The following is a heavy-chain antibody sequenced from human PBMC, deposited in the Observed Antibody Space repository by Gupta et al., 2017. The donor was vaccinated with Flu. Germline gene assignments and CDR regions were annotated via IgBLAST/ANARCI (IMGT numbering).Heavy chain of an antibody. Sequence: EVQLLEPGGGLVQPGGSLRLSCAAPGFTFSSYAMSWVRPAPGKGLEWVSAISGSGGSTYYADSVKGRFTISRDNSKNTLYLQMNSLRAEDTAVYYCAKALSPGFLEWFGSYWGQGTLVTVSS. J-gene: IGHJ4*02. CDR2: ISGSGGST. CDR3: AKALSPGFLEWFGSY. CDR1: GFTFSSYA. D-gene: IGHD3-3*01. V-gene: IGHV3-23*01.